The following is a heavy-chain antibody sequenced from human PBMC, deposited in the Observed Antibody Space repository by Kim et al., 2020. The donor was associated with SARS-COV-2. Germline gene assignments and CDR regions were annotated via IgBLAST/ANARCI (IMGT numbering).Heavy chain of an antibody. Sequence: GGSLRLSCAASGFTFADYDIHWARQPAGKGLEWVSSIDTSGKTYYPGSVKGRFTISRENARNSAYLQRYSLRGGDTAVYFCVRGAVTGSYGMDVWGLGTTVTVSS. CDR1: GFTFADYD. D-gene: IGHD4-4*01. V-gene: IGHV3-13*04. CDR2: IDTSGKT. J-gene: IGHJ6*02. CDR3: VRGAVTGSYGMDV.